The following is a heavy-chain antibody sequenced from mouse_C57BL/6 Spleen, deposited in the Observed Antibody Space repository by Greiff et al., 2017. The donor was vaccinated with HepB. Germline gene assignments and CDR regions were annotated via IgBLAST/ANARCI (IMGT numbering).Heavy chain of an antibody. CDR3: ARVAANWDWFAY. CDR1: GFTFSDYY. Sequence: VQLKESEGGLVQPGSSMKLSCTASGFTFSDYYMAWVRQVPEKGLEWVANINYDGSSTYYLDSLKSRFIISRDNAKNILYLQMSSLKSEDTATYYCARVAANWDWFAYWGQGTLVTVSA. J-gene: IGHJ3*01. D-gene: IGHD4-1*01. CDR2: INYDGSST. V-gene: IGHV5-16*01.